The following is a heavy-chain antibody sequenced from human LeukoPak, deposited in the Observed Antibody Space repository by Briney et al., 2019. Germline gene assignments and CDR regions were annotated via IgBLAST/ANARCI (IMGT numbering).Heavy chain of an antibody. CDR3: ARHHSGEWYLRSGWWFDP. Sequence: ASVKVSCKTSGYTFSTHCMHWVRQAPGQGLEWMGIINPNGGFTSYAQKFQGRVTVTRDMSTSTVYIELSDLRSEYTAVYYCARHHSGEWYLRSGWWFDPGGKGNLVTVSA. CDR1: GYTFSTHC. J-gene: IGHJ5*02. V-gene: IGHV1-46*01. D-gene: IGHD3-16*01. CDR2: INPNGGFT.